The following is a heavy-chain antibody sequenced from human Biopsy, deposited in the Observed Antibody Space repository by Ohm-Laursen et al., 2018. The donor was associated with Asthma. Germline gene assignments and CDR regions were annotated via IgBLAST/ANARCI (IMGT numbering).Heavy chain of an antibody. D-gene: IGHD3-10*01. CDR1: GYTFSSAG. V-gene: IGHV1-18*01. CDR3: ARAVDYSHYYGIDV. Sequence: GASVKVSCKPSGYTFSSAGITWVRQAPGQGLEWMGWISVYNGNTKVAQKLQDRVTMITDTSTSTAYMELRSLRSDDTAVYFCARAVDYSHYYGIDVWGQGTTVTVS. J-gene: IGHJ6*02. CDR2: ISVYNGNT.